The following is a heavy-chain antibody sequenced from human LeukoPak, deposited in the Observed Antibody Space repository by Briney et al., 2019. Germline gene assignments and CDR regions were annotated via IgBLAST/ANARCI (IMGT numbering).Heavy chain of an antibody. CDR2: ISAYNGNT. D-gene: IGHD2-2*01. J-gene: IGHJ4*02. CDR1: GYTFTSYG. V-gene: IGHV1-18*01. Sequence: ASVKVSCKASGYTFTSYGISWVRQAPGQGLEWMGWISAYNGNTNYAQKLQGRVTMTTDTSTSTAYMELRSLRSDDTAVYYCAREVCSSTSCYYYFDYWGQGTLVTVSS. CDR3: AREVCSSTSCYYYFDY.